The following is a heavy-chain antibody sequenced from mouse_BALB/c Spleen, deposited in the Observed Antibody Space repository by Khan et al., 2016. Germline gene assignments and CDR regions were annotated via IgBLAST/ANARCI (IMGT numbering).Heavy chain of an antibody. CDR3: ASTVVADFDY. V-gene: IGHV14-3*02. CDR2: IDPANGNT. D-gene: IGHD1-1*01. CDR1: GFNIKDTY. J-gene: IGHJ2*01. Sequence: VQLQQSGAELVKPGASVKLSCTASGFNIKDTYMHWVKQRPEQGLEWIGRIDPANGNTKYDPKFQGKATITADTSSNTAYLQLSNLTSEDTAVYYCASTVVADFDYWGQGTTLTVSS.